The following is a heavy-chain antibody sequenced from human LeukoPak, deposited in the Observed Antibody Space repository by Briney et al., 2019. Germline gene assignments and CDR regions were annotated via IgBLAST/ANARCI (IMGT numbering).Heavy chain of an antibody. CDR3: ARDSTTSYDRYYYYYMDV. V-gene: IGHV3-21*01. CDR2: ISSSSSYI. J-gene: IGHJ6*03. Sequence: GGSLRLSCAASGFTFSSYSMNWVRQAPGKGLEWVSSISSSSSYIYYADSVKGRFTISRDNAKNSLYLQMNSLRAEDTAVYYCARDSTTSYDRYYYYYMDVWGKGTTVTVSS. CDR1: GFTFSSYS. D-gene: IGHD2-2*01.